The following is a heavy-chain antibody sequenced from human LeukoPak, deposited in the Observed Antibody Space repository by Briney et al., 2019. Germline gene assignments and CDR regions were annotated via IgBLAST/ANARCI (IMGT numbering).Heavy chain of an antibody. CDR3: ARVAEAGTIWNDY. Sequence: ASVTVSCKASGYTFTGYYMHWVRQAPGQGLEGMGGINPNSDGTSYAQKFQGRVTMTRDTSISTAHMELSRLTYDDTAVYYCARVAEAGTIWNDYWGQGTLVTVSS. CDR2: INPNSDGT. CDR1: GYTFTGYY. J-gene: IGHJ4*02. D-gene: IGHD6-13*01. V-gene: IGHV1-2*02.